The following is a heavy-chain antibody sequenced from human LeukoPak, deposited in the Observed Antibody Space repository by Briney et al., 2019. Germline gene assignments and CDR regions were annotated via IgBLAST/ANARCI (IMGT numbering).Heavy chain of an antibody. CDR1: GGSITSYY. D-gene: IGHD3-3*01. CDR2: IYYSGNT. Sequence: SETLSLTCTVSGGSITSYYWSWIRQPPGKGLEWIGYIYYSGNTNFNPSLKSRVTISVDTSKNQFSLRLSSVTAADTAVYYCASGLEWLLVDYWGQGTLVSVSS. CDR3: ASGLEWLLVDY. J-gene: IGHJ4*02. V-gene: IGHV4-59*01.